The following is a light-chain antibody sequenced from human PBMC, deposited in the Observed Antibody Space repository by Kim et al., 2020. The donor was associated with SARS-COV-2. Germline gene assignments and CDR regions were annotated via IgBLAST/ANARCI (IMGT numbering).Light chain of an antibody. CDR1: QDSRKD. CDR2: GAS. J-gene: IGKJ5*01. Sequence: SGGDKGTITCRARQDSRKDLGWYQKSPGRAPKRLIDGASRLQRGVPRRCSGTGSGTEFTHTISRLQPEDVANYFCLQHNTYPITFGQGTRLEIK. V-gene: IGKV1-17*01. CDR3: LQHNTYPIT.